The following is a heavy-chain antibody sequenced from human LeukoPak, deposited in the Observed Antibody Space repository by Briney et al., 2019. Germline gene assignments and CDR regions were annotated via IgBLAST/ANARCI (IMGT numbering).Heavy chain of an antibody. Sequence: SQTLSLTCTVSGGSISSGSYYWSWIRQPAGKGLEWIGRIYTSGSTNYNPSLKSRATISVDTSKNQFSLKLSSVTAADTAVYYCARETVTEYYFDYWGQGTLVTVSS. J-gene: IGHJ4*02. CDR3: ARETVTEYYFDY. CDR1: GGSISSGSYY. V-gene: IGHV4-61*02. CDR2: IYTSGST. D-gene: IGHD4-11*01.